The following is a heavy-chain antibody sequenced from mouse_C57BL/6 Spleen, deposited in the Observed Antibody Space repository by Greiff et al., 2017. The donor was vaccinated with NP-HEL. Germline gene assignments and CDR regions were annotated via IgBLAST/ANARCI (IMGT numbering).Heavy chain of an antibody. V-gene: IGHV5-6*01. D-gene: IGHD1-1*01. J-gene: IGHJ4*01. Sequence: EVKVVESGGDLVKPGGSLKLSCAASGFTFSSYGMSWVRQTPDKRLEWVATISSGGSYTYYPDSVKGRFTISRDNAKNTLYLQMSSLKSEDTAMYYCARQGYYGSSLYYYAMDYWGQGTSVTVSS. CDR2: ISSGGSYT. CDR3: ARQGYYGSSLYYYAMDY. CDR1: GFTFSSYG.